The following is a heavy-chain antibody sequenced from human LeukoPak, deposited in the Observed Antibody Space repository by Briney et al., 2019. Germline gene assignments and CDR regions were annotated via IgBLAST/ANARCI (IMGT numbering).Heavy chain of an antibody. V-gene: IGHV6-1*01. CDR3: ARYPGSSRIFDY. CDR1: VDSVSSNSAA. CDR2: TYYRSKWYN. D-gene: IGHD6-6*01. Sequence: SQTLSLTSAISVDSVSSNSAAWNWCRQSPSGGLEWLGRTYYRSKWYNDYAVSVKSRITINPDTTKNQFSLQLISVTPEDTAMYYCARYPGSSRIFDYWGQGALVTVSS. J-gene: IGHJ4*02.